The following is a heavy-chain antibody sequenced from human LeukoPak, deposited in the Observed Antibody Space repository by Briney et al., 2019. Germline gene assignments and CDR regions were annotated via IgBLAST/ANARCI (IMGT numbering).Heavy chain of an antibody. Sequence: SETLSLTCAVYGGSFSGYYWSWIRQPPGKGLEWIGEINHSGSTNYNPSLKSQVTISVDTSKNQFSLKLSSVTAADTAVYYCARVSAAAGTGVEFDYWGQGTLVTVSS. V-gene: IGHV4-34*01. CDR1: GGSFSGYY. D-gene: IGHD6-13*01. CDR2: INHSGST. J-gene: IGHJ4*02. CDR3: ARVSAAAGTGVEFDY.